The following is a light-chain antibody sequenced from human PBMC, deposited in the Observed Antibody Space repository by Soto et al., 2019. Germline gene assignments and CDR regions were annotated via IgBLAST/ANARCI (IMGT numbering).Light chain of an antibody. Sequence: QSVLTQPPSASGTPGQRVTISCSGSSSNIGSNSVNWYQQLPGTAPKLLIYRNNQRPSGVPDRFSGSKSGTSASLSNSGLQSEDEADYYCAAWDDSLTGLVFGGGTKVTVL. J-gene: IGLJ3*02. CDR2: RNN. V-gene: IGLV1-44*01. CDR3: AAWDDSLTGLV. CDR1: SSNIGSNS.